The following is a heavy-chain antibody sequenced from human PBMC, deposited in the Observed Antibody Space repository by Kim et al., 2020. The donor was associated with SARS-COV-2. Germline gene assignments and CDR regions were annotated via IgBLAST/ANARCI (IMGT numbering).Heavy chain of an antibody. CDR2: INHSGST. CDR1: GGSFSGYY. CDR3: ATLGTLQELDY. J-gene: IGHJ4*02. Sequence: SQTLSLTCAVYGGSFSGYYWSWIRQPPGKGLEWIGEINHSGSTNYNPSLKSRVTISVDTSKNQFSLKLSSVTAADTAVYYCATLGTLQELDYWGQGTLVTVSS. V-gene: IGHV4-34*01. D-gene: IGHD3-16*01.